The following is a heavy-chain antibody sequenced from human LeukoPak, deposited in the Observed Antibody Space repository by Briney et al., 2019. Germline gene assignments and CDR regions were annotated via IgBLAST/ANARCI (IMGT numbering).Heavy chain of an antibody. CDR3: ARTYYDFWSGYYRVYFDY. Sequence: PSETLSLTCTVSGGSISSYYWSWIRQPAGKGLEWIGRIYTNGSTNYNPSLKSRVTISVDTSKNQFSLKLSSVTAADTAVYYCARTYYDFWSGYYRVYFDYWGQGTLVTVSS. CDR2: IYTNGST. V-gene: IGHV4-4*07. J-gene: IGHJ4*02. CDR1: GGSISSYY. D-gene: IGHD3-3*01.